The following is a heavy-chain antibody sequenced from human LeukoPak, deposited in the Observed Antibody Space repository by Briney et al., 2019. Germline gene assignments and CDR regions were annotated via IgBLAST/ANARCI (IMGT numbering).Heavy chain of an antibody. V-gene: IGHV4-39*07. CDR3: ARVQTHGYSYGYYYYYMDV. D-gene: IGHD5-18*01. CDR2: IYYSGST. J-gene: IGHJ6*03. Sequence: PSETLSLTCTVSGGSISSSSYYWGWIRQPPGTGLEWIGSIYYSGSTYYNPSLKSRVTISVDTSKNQFSLKLSSVTAADTAVYYCARVQTHGYSYGYYYYYMDVWGKGTTVTVSS. CDR1: GGSISSSSYY.